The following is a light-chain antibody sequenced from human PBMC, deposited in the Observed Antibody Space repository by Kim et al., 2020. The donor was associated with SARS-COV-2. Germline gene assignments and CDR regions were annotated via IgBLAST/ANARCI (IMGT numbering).Light chain of an antibody. Sequence: RVTVTCTASISNMWEGYVVLWHHQLPATAPSLLIYCNSNRPSGCPDRFSGSKSGTSASLAITGLQAEYKSYYYFQSYDSCLSGYVFGTGTKVTVL. CDR3: QSYDSCLSGYV. V-gene: IGLV1-40*01. J-gene: IGLJ1*01. CDR2: CNS. CDR1: ISNMWEGYV.